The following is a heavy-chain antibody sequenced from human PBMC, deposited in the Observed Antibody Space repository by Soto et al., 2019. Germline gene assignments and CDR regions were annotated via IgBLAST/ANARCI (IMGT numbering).Heavy chain of an antibody. CDR1: GFTFSSCA. V-gene: IGHV3-23*01. CDR2: IIDSGGST. Sequence: PGGSLRLSCAASGFTFSSCAMGWVRQAPGKGLEWVSDIIDSGGSTYYADSVKGRFTISRDNSKSTLYLQMNSLRAEDTALYYCAKGRSYYYYYGVAVWGQGTSVTFSS. J-gene: IGHJ6*02. CDR3: AKGRSYYYYYGVAV.